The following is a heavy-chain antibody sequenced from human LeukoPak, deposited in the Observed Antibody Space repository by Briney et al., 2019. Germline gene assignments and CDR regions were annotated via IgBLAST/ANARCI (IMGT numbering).Heavy chain of an antibody. CDR2: IYYSGST. CDR1: GGSISSSSYY. V-gene: IGHV4-39*01. J-gene: IGHJ4*02. D-gene: IGHD1-26*01. Sequence: PSETLSLTCTVSGGSISSSSYYWGWIRQPPGKGLEWIGSIYYSGSTYYNPSLKSRVTISVDTSKNQFSLKLSSVTAADTAVYYCASRTIVGATGDYWGQGTLVTVSS. CDR3: ASRTIVGATGDY.